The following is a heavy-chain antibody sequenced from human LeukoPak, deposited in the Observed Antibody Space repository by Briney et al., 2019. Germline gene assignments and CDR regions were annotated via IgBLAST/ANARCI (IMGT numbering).Heavy chain of an antibody. J-gene: IGHJ5*02. CDR2: IYYSGST. CDR1: GGSISSYY. V-gene: IGHV4-59*01. D-gene: IGHD6-13*01. CDR3: ARYSSSWYWFDP. Sequence: SETLSLTCTVSGGSISSYYWSWIRQPPGKGLEWIGYIYYSGSTNYNPSLKSRVTISVDTSKNQFSLKLSSVTAADTAVYYCARYSSSWYWFDPWGQGTLVTVSS.